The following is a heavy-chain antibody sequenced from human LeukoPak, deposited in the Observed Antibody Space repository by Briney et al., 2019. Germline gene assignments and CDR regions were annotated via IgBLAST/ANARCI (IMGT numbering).Heavy chain of an antibody. J-gene: IGHJ4*02. Sequence: SSETLSLTCTVSGGSVSGYHWGWIRQPPGKGLEWIGYIHYTGTTNYDPSLKSRVTISLDTSKKQFSLILSSVTAADTAVYYCARLKAVTGTSDYFDYWGQGILVTVSS. CDR3: ARLKAVTGTSDYFDY. CDR1: GGSVSGYH. CDR2: IHYTGTT. D-gene: IGHD6-19*01. V-gene: IGHV4-59*02.